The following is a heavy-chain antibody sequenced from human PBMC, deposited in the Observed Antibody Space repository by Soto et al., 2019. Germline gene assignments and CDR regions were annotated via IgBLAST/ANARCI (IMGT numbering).Heavy chain of an antibody. J-gene: IGHJ4*02. CDR3: AREAKDYGCDY. V-gene: IGHV4-59*01. D-gene: IGHD3-10*01. CDR2: IYYSGST. Sequence: PSETLSLTSTVSGGSISSYYWSWIRQPPGKGLEWIGYIYYSGSTNYNPSLKSRVTISVDTSKNQFSLKLSSVTAADTAVYYCAREAKDYGCDYWGQGTLVTVSS. CDR1: GGSISSYY.